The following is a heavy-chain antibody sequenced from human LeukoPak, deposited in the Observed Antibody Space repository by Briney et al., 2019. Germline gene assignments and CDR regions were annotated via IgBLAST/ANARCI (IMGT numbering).Heavy chain of an antibody. J-gene: IGHJ6*02. CDR2: INPNSGGT. CDR3: ARRRYCSGGSCKQYYYYYGMDV. CDR1: GYTSTGYY. V-gene: IGHV1-2*02. Sequence: ASVKASCKASGYTSTGYYMHWVRQAPGQGLEWMGWINPNSGGTNYAQKFQGRVTMTRDTSISTAYMELSRLRSDDTAVYYCARRRYCSGGSCKQYYYYYGMDVWGQGTTVTVSS. D-gene: IGHD2-15*01.